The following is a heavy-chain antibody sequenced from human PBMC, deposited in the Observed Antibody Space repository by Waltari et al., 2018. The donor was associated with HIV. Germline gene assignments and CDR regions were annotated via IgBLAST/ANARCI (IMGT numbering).Heavy chain of an antibody. V-gene: IGHV3-23*04. Sequence: EVQLVESGGGLVQPGGSLRLSCAASGFALRSYVMSWVRQAPGKGLEGVSTIRGRDGNTYYPDSVQGRFTISRDNSKNTLFLQLNSLRAEDTAVYYCAILIAAAGDFDYWGQGTLVTVSS. CDR1: GFALRSYV. J-gene: IGHJ4*02. CDR2: IRGRDGNT. D-gene: IGHD6-13*01. CDR3: AILIAAAGDFDY.